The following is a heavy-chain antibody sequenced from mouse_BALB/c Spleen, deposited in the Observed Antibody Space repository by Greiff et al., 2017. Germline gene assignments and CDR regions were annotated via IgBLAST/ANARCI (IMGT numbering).Heavy chain of an antibody. CDR1: GFTFSSYA. CDR3: ARDTPNYFDY. V-gene: IGHV5-9-4*01. Sequence: EVQGVESGGGLVKPGGSLKLSCAASGFTFSSYAMSWVRQSPEKRLEWVAEISSGGSYTYYPDTVTGRFTISRDNAKNTLYLEMSSLRSEDTAMYYCARDTPNYFDYWGQGTTLTVSS. CDR2: ISSGGSYT. J-gene: IGHJ2*01.